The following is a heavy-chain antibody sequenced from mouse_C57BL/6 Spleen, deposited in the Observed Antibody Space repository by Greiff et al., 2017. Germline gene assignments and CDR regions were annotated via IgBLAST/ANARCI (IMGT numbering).Heavy chain of an antibody. Sequence: QVQLQQSGPGLVQPSQSLSITCTVSGFSLTSYGVHWVRQSPGKGLEWLGVIWSGGSTDYNAAFISRLSISKDNSKSQVFFKMNSLQADDTAIYYCARPGYGNFWFAYWGQGTLVTVSA. CDR1: GFSLTSYG. CDR3: ARPGYGNFWFAY. D-gene: IGHD2-1*01. J-gene: IGHJ3*01. V-gene: IGHV2-2*01. CDR2: IWSGGST.